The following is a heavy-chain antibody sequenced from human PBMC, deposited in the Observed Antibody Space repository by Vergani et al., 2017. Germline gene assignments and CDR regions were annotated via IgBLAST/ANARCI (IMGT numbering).Heavy chain of an antibody. J-gene: IGHJ4*02. CDR1: GFTFSSYD. Sequence: EVQLVESGGGLVQPGGSLRLSCAASGFTFSSYDMHWVRQATGKGLEWVSAIGTAGDTYYPGSVKSRFTISRENAQNSLYLQMNSLRAEDTAVYYCARSEVGAERLGNFDYWGQGTLVTVSS. D-gene: IGHD1-26*01. CDR3: ARSEVGAERLGNFDY. CDR2: IGTAGDT. V-gene: IGHV3-13*01.